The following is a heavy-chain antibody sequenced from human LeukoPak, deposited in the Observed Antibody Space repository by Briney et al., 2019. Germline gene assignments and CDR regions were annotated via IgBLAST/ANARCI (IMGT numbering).Heavy chain of an antibody. V-gene: IGHV3-30*02. J-gene: IGHJ4*02. D-gene: IGHD3-16*02. CDR1: GFPFNAYN. Sequence: PGESLRLSCAALGFPFNAYNIHWIRQAPGRGLEWVSFIRNDETEIHYADFAKGRFTVSRDKSNNLLYLQMNSLRPDDTALYYCAKDGGRYRFDYWGQGTMVTVSS. CDR2: IRNDETEI. CDR3: AKDGGRYRFDY.